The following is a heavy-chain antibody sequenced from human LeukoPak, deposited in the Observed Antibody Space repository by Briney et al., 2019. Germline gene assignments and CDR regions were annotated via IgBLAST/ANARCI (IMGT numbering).Heavy chain of an antibody. CDR3: AKAAYGDYAGAFDI. J-gene: IGHJ3*02. CDR2: ISGSGAGK. D-gene: IGHD4-17*01. Sequence: GGSLRLSCAASGFTFSTYAMTWVRQAPGKGLEWVSSISGSGAGKFYAAPVKGRFTTSRDNSKNTLYVQMNSLRAEDTAVYYCAKAAYGDYAGAFDIWGQGTMVIVPS. V-gene: IGHV3-23*01. CDR1: GFTFSTYA.